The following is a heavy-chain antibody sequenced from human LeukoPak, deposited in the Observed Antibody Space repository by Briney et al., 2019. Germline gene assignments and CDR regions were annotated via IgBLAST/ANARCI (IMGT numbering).Heavy chain of an antibody. CDR1: GFTFSSYW. CDR2: ISDGGSTT. CDR3: SRSAYYDGSGNYYDY. D-gene: IGHD3-22*01. Sequence: GGSLRLSCAASGFTFSSYWMHWVRQAPGKGLVWVSRISDGGSTTTYADSVKGRFTISRDNAKNTLYLRMNGLRAEDTAVYYCSRSAYYDGSGNYYDYWGQGTLVTVSS. J-gene: IGHJ4*02. V-gene: IGHV3-74*01.